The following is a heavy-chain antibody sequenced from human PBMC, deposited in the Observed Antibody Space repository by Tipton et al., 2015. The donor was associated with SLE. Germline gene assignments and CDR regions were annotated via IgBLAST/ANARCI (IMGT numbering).Heavy chain of an antibody. V-gene: IGHV4-59*01. Sequence: TLSLTCTVSGGSISSYYWSWIRQPPGKGLEWIAYIHSSGRTNYNPSLKSRLTISLDTSKNQFSLNLTSVTAADTAVFYCARSPNKDCTGGVCVHGLDVWGQGTTVTVSS. J-gene: IGHJ6*02. CDR3: ARSPNKDCTGGVCVHGLDV. CDR2: IHSSGRT. CDR1: GGSISSYY. D-gene: IGHD2-8*02.